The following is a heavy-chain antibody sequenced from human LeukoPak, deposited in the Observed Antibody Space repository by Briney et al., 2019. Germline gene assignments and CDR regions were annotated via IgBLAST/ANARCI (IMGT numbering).Heavy chain of an antibody. V-gene: IGHV3-11*01. CDR2: ISSSGSTI. Sequence: GGSLRLSCAASGFTFSDYYMSWIRQAPGKGLEWVSYISSSGSTIYYADSVKGRFTISRDNAKNSLYLQMNSLRAEDTAVYYCASLYGDCALRPTDYWGQGTLVTVSS. CDR1: GFTFSDYY. J-gene: IGHJ4*02. CDR3: ASLYGDCALRPTDY. D-gene: IGHD4-17*01.